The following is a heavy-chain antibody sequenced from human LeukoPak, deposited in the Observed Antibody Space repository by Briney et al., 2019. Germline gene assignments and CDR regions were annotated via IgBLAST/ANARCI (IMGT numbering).Heavy chain of an antibody. CDR1: GGTFSSYA. V-gene: IGHV1-69*13. CDR3: AMQLGQEVIHDY. Sequence: SLKVSCKASGGTFSSYAISWVRQAPGQGLEWMGGIIPIFGTANYAQKFQGRVTITADESTSTAYMELSSLRSEDTAVYYCAMQLGQEVIHDYWGQGTLVTVSS. J-gene: IGHJ4*02. D-gene: IGHD2/OR15-2a*01. CDR2: IIPIFGTA.